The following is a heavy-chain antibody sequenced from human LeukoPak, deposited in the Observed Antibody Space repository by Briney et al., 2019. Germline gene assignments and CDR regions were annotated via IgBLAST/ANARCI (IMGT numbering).Heavy chain of an antibody. D-gene: IGHD1-14*01. CDR3: ARWYPVITDAFDI. J-gene: IGHJ3*02. CDR2: IYYSGST. Sequence: GSLRLSCAASGFTVSSNYMSWVRQAPGKGLEWIGYIYYSGSTNYNPSLKSRVTISVDTSKNQFSLKLSSVTAADTAVYYCARWYPVITDAFDIWGQGTMVTVSS. CDR1: GFTVSSNY. V-gene: IGHV4-59*02.